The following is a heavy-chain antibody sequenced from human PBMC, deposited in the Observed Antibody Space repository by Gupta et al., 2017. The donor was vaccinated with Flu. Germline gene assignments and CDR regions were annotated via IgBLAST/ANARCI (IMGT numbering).Heavy chain of an antibody. J-gene: IGHJ4*02. V-gene: IGHV1-58*02. CDR3: AAVARDCSGGSCYPSHGYYFDY. Sequence: QMQLVQSGPEVKKPGTSVKVSCKASGFTFTSSAMQWVRQARGQRLEWIGWIVVGSGNTNYAQKFQERVTITRDMSTSTAYMELSSLRSEDTAVYYCAAVARDCSGGSCYPSHGYYFDYWGQGTLVTVSS. D-gene: IGHD2-15*01. CDR2: IVVGSGNT. CDR1: GFTFTSSA.